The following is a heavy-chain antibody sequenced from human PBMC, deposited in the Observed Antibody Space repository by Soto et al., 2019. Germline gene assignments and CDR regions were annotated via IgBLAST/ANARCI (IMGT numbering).Heavy chain of an antibody. V-gene: IGHV4-30-2*01. Sequence: LSLTCSVSGESISSGGYSWSWIRQPPGVGLEWLGYIYHSGTTYSNPSLQSRLTMSVDRSKNEFSLNLNSVTAADPALYYFSCSVDSSGLHDAFNIWGRGTLVTVSS. CDR3: SCSVDSSGLHDAFNI. D-gene: IGHD3-22*01. CDR2: IYHSGTT. J-gene: IGHJ3*02. CDR1: GESISSGGYS.